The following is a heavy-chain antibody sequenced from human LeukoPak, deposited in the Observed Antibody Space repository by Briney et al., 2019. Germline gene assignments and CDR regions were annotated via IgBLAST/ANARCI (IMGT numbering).Heavy chain of an antibody. Sequence: GGSLRLSCAASGFTFTSYAMSWVRQAPGKGLEWVSAISVGGGSTYYADSVKGRFTISRDNSKNTLYLQMNSLRAEDTALYYCAKRLSYSSSWYYFDYWGQGTLVTVSS. D-gene: IGHD6-13*01. J-gene: IGHJ4*02. V-gene: IGHV3-23*01. CDR2: ISVGGGST. CDR3: AKRLSYSSSWYYFDY. CDR1: GFTFTSYA.